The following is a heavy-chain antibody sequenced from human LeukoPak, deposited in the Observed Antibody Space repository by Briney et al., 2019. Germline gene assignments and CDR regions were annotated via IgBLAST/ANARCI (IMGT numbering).Heavy chain of an antibody. Sequence: GGSLRLSCAASGFTFDDYAMHWVRQAPGKGLEWVSGISWNSGSIGYADSVKGRFTISRDNAKNSLYLQMNSLRAEDTALYYCAKDIGSGYYYMKSLDYWGQGTLVTVSS. J-gene: IGHJ4*02. CDR1: GFTFDDYA. CDR2: ISWNSGSI. V-gene: IGHV3-9*01. D-gene: IGHD3-22*01. CDR3: AKDIGSGYYYMKSLDY.